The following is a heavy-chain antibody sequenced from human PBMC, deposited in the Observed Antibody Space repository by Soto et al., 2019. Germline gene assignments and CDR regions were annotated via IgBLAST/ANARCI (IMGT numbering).Heavy chain of an antibody. Sequence: EVQLLESGGGLVQPGGSLRLSCAASGFTFSSYAMSWVRQDPGKGLEWVSAISGSGGSTYYADSVKGRFTISRDNSKNTLYLQMNSLRAEDTAVYYCAKIKAGTTVTTWNWFDPWGQGTLVTVSS. D-gene: IGHD4-17*01. CDR2: ISGSGGST. J-gene: IGHJ5*02. CDR3: AKIKAGTTVTTWNWFDP. CDR1: GFTFSSYA. V-gene: IGHV3-23*01.